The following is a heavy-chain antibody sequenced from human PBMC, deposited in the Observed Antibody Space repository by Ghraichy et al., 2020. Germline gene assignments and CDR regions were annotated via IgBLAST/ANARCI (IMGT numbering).Heavy chain of an antibody. CDR2: IFSSGST. J-gene: IGHJ6*02. V-gene: IGHV4-4*07. D-gene: IGHD1-1*01. CDR1: GGSINDHY. Sequence: ETLSLTCTVSGGSINDHYWSWIRQPAGKGLEWIGRIFSSGSTNYNPSLKSRVTMSVDTSKNQFSLKLSSVSAADTALYYCAREVRNANYHFYAMDVWGQGTTVTVSS. CDR3: AREVRNANYHFYAMDV.